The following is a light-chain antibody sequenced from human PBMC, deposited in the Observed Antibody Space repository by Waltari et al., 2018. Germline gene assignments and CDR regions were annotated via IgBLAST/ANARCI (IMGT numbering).Light chain of an antibody. CDR3: LQYDSAPYS. CDR1: QGISKY. J-gene: IGKJ2*03. CDR2: DAS. Sequence: DIQMTQSPSSLSASVGDRVTITCRASQGISKYLNWYQQKPGKTPKRLIYDASSLQSGVPSRFSGSGSGTVCTLTISSLQPEDVATYFCLQYDSAPYSFGQGTKVEI. V-gene: IGKV1-17*01.